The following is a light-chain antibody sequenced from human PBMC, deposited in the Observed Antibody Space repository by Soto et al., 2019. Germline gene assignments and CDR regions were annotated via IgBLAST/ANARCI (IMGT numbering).Light chain of an antibody. CDR1: QSVNNY. J-gene: IGKJ2*01. Sequence: EIVLTQSPATLSLFPGERATLSCRASQSVNNYLAWYQQKPGQAPRLLIYDASSRATGIPARFSGSGSGTDFTLTISSLEPEDFAVYYCQQRSNWPPMYTFGQGTKVEIK. CDR2: DAS. V-gene: IGKV3-11*01. CDR3: QQRSNWPPMYT.